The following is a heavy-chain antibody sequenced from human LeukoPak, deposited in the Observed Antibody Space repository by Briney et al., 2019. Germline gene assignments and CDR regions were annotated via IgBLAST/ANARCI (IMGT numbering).Heavy chain of an antibody. D-gene: IGHD3-3*01. CDR2: ISNNGGYT. Sequence: GGSLRLSCAASGFTFSSSAMSWVRQAPGKGLEWVSAISNNGGYTYYADSVQGRFTISRDNSKSTLCLQMNSLRAEDTAVYYCAKGGTIFGGSFDPWGQGTLVTVSS. CDR3: AKGGTIFGGSFDP. CDR1: GFTFSSSA. J-gene: IGHJ5*02. V-gene: IGHV3-23*01.